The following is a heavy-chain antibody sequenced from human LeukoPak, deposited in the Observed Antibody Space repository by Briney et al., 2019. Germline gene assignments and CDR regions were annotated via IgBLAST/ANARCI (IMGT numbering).Heavy chain of an antibody. D-gene: IGHD6-13*01. V-gene: IGHV3-48*04. CDR1: GFTFSSYS. Sequence: GGSLRLSCAASGFTFSSYSMNWVRQAPGKGLEWVSYISSSSSTIYYADSVKGRFTISRDNAKNSLYLQMNSLRAEDTAVYYCARVPLYSSSWYRLGGYFDYWGQGTLVTVSS. CDR3: ARVPLYSSSWYRLGGYFDY. CDR2: ISSSSSTI. J-gene: IGHJ4*02.